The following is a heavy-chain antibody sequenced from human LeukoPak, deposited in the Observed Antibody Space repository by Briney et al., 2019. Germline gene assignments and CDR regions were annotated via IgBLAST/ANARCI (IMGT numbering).Heavy chain of an antibody. Sequence: GGSLRLSCAASGFTFSSYSMNWVRQAPGEGLEWVSYISSSSSTIYYADSVKGRFTISRDNAKNSLYLQMNSLRDEDTAVYYCARDLSSYDFWSGYQNWFDPWGQGTLVTVSS. CDR2: ISSSSSTI. D-gene: IGHD3-3*01. CDR1: GFTFSSYS. J-gene: IGHJ5*02. CDR3: ARDLSSYDFWSGYQNWFDP. V-gene: IGHV3-48*02.